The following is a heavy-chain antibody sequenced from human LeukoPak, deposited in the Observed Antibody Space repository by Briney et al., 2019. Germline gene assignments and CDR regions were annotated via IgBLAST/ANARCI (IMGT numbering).Heavy chain of an antibody. Sequence: ASVKVSCKASGYTFTGYYMHWVRQAPGQGLEWMGWINPNSGGTNYGQKFQGRVTMTRDTSISTAYMELSRLRSDDTAVYYCARDWSSSWYTYYYYYYMDVWGKGTTVTVSS. V-gene: IGHV1-2*02. CDR1: GYTFTGYY. J-gene: IGHJ6*03. CDR3: ARDWSSSWYTYYYYYYMDV. D-gene: IGHD6-13*01. CDR2: INPNSGGT.